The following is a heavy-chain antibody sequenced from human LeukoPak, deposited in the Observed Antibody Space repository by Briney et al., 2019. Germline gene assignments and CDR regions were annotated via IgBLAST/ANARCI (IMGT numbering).Heavy chain of an antibody. CDR3: AGLPDPG. CDR1: GFTFSHYW. J-gene: IGHJ4*02. CDR2: INPDGSDP. V-gene: IGHV3-74*03. Sequence: PGGSLRLSCGASGFTFSHYWMHWVRQAPGKGLLWVSRINPDGSDPTYADSVKGRFTISRDNAKNTLYLQMNSLRAEDSAVYFCAGLPDPGWGQGTLVTVSS.